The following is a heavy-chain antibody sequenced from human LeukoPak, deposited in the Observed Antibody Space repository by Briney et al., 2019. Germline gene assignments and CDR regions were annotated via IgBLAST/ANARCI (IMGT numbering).Heavy chain of an antibody. D-gene: IGHD3-9*01. Sequence: ASVKVSCKASGYTFTSYGISWVRQGPGQGLEWMGWINPNSGGTNYAQKFQGRVTMTRDTSISTAYMELSRLRSDDTAVYYCAGSIREDAFDIWGQGTMVTVSS. V-gene: IGHV1-2*02. CDR2: INPNSGGT. CDR1: GYTFTSYG. J-gene: IGHJ3*02. CDR3: AGSIREDAFDI.